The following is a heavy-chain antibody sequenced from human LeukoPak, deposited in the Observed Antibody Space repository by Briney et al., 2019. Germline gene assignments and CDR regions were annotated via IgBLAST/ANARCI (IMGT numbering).Heavy chain of an antibody. CDR3: AKVPREYYYDSSGYDAFDT. V-gene: IGHV3-23*01. J-gene: IGHJ3*02. CDR2: ISGSGGST. Sequence: GGSLRLSCAASGFTFSSYWMSWVRQAPGKGLEWVSAISGSGGSTYYADSVKGRFTISRDNSKNTLYLQMNSLRAEDTAVYYCAKVPREYYYDSSGYDAFDTWGQGTMVTVSS. D-gene: IGHD3-22*01. CDR1: GFTFSSYW.